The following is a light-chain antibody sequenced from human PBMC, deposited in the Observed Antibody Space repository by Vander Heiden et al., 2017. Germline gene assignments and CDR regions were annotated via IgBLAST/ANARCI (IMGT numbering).Light chain of an antibody. Sequence: DIVLTQSPASMAVSLGERATINCRSSQSVLYDSNNKNYLAWYQQKPGQPPKLLIYWASTRESGVPDRFSGSGSGTDFTLTISSLQAEDAAVYYCQQYYTTPPYTFGQGTKLEI. CDR3: QQYYTTPPYT. J-gene: IGKJ2*01. V-gene: IGKV4-1*01. CDR1: QSVLYDSNNKNY. CDR2: WAS.